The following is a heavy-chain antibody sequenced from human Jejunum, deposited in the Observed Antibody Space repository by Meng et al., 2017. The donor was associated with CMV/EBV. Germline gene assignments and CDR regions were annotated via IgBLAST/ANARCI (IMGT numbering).Heavy chain of an antibody. Sequence: SCVVSEFSFSSHNMSWFRQAPGKGLEWVAHIKQDGSEKYYVDSVKGRFTISRDNTENSLFLQMNTLRAEDTAVYYCATTSSSSYWGQGARVTVSS. CDR2: IKQDGSEK. J-gene: IGHJ4*02. V-gene: IGHV3-7*01. CDR3: ATTSSSSY. D-gene: IGHD6-6*01. CDR1: EFSFSSHN.